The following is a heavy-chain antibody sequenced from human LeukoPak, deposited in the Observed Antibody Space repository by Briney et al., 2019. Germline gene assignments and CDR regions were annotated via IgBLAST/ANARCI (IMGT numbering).Heavy chain of an antibody. CDR1: GYTFTSYG. Sequence: ASVKVPCKASGYTFTSYGISWVRQAPGQGLEWMGWISPYNANTNYAQKLQGRVTMTTDTSTSTAYMELRSLRSDDTAVYYCARGPATVIVQGAIYYFDYWGQGTLVTVSS. D-gene: IGHD2/OR15-2a*01. J-gene: IGHJ4*02. CDR2: ISPYNANT. CDR3: ARGPATVIVQGAIYYFDY. V-gene: IGHV1-18*01.